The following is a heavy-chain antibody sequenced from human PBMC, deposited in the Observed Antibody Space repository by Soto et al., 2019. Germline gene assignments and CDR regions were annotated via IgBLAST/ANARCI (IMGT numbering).Heavy chain of an antibody. Sequence: ASVKVSCKASGYTFTSYGMHWVRQAPGQRLEWMGWINAGNGNTKYSQKFQGRVTITRDTSASTAYMELSSLRSEDTAVYYCARGLHVYYFDYWGPGTLVNVSS. V-gene: IGHV1-3*01. J-gene: IGHJ4*02. CDR1: GYTFTSYG. D-gene: IGHD3-16*01. CDR2: INAGNGNT. CDR3: ARGLHVYYFDY.